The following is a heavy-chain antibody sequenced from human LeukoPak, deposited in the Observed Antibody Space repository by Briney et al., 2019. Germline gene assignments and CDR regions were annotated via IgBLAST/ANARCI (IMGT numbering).Heavy chain of an antibody. CDR1: GFTFSDYY. J-gene: IGHJ2*01. Sequence: GGSLRLSCAASGFTFSDYYMSWIRQAPGKGLEWVSYISSSGSTIYYADSVKGRFTISMDNAKNSLYLQMNSLRAEDTAVYYCARGLRREPWYFDLWGRGTLVTVSS. V-gene: IGHV3-11*01. D-gene: IGHD1-26*01. CDR2: ISSSGSTI. CDR3: ARGLRREPWYFDL.